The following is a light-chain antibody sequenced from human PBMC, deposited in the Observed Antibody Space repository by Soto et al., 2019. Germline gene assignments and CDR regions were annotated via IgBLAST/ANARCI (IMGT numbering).Light chain of an antibody. V-gene: IGLV2-11*01. CDR3: CSYAGSSVV. CDR2: DVS. J-gene: IGLJ2*01. CDR1: SSDVGGYNY. Sequence: QSVLTQPRSVSGSPGQSVTISCTGTSSDVGGYNYVSWYQQHPGKAPKLMIYDVSKRPSGVPDRFSGSKSGNTASLTISGLQAEDEADYYSCSYAGSSVVFGGGTKLTVL.